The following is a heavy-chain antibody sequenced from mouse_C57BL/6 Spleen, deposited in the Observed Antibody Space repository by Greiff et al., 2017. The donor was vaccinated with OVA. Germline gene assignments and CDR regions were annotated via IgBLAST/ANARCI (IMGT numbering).Heavy chain of an antibody. CDR3: ARAHYCGSPYYAMDY. D-gene: IGHD1-1*01. CDR1: GYTFTDYN. Sequence: VQLQQSGPELVKPGASVKMSCKASGYTFTDYNMHWVKQSHGKSLEWIGYINPNNGGTSYNQKFKGKATLPVNKSSSTAYMELRSLTSEDSAVYYCARAHYCGSPYYAMDYWGQGTSVTVSS. CDR2: INPNNGGT. V-gene: IGHV1-22*01. J-gene: IGHJ4*01.